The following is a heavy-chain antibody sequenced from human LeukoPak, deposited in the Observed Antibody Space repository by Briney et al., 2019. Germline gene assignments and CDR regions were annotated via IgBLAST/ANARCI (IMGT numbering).Heavy chain of an antibody. Sequence: SSETLSLTCTVSGGSISGYYWSWIRQPPGKGLEWIGYIYYSGSTNYNPSLKSRVTISVDTPKNQFSLKLSSVTAADTAVYYCARGREWEPKVFDYWGQGTLVTVSS. CDR1: GGSISGYY. J-gene: IGHJ4*02. D-gene: IGHD1-26*01. CDR3: ARGREWEPKVFDY. CDR2: IYYSGST. V-gene: IGHV4-59*01.